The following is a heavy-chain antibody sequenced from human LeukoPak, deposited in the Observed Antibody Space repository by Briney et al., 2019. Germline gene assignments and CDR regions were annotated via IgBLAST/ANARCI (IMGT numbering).Heavy chain of an antibody. CDR1: GFTVSSNC. CDR2: ICSGGNT. Sequence: GGSLRLSCAASGFTVSSNCMSWVRQVPGKGLDWVSLICSGGNTYYADSVKGRFTISRDNSKNTLYLQMNSLRAEDTAVYYCAKGSAPRFGDFDYWGQGTLVTVSS. CDR3: AKGSAPRFGDFDY. D-gene: IGHD3-10*01. J-gene: IGHJ4*02. V-gene: IGHV3-53*01.